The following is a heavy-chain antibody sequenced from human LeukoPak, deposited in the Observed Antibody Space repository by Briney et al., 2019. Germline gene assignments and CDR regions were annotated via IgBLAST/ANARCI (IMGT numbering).Heavy chain of an antibody. V-gene: IGHV4-59*08. CDR1: GGSIGSYY. D-gene: IGHD3-22*01. CDR2: IYYSGST. CDR3: ARHGYYDSSGLYYFDY. J-gene: IGHJ4*02. Sequence: SETLSLTCTVSGGSIGSYYWSWIRQPPGKGLEWIGYIYYSGSTNYNPSLKSRVTISVDTSKNQFSLKLSSVTAADTAVYYCARHGYYDSSGLYYFDYWGQGTLVTVSS.